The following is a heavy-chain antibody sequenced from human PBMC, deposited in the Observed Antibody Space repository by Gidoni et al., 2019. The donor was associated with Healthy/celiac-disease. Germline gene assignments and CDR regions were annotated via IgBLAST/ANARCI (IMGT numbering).Heavy chain of an antibody. Sequence: QVQLVESGGGVVQPGRSLRLSCAASGFTFSSYGMHCVRQAPGKGLEWVAVIWDDESNKYYADSVKGRFTIARDNSKNTLYLKMNSLRAEDTAVYYCARDPRSSVDGGTPWPDNWFDPWGQGTLVTVSS. CDR1: GFTFSSYG. V-gene: IGHV3-33*01. J-gene: IGHJ5*02. CDR3: ARDPRSSVDGGTPWPDNWFDP. D-gene: IGHD2-21*01. CDR2: IWDDESNK.